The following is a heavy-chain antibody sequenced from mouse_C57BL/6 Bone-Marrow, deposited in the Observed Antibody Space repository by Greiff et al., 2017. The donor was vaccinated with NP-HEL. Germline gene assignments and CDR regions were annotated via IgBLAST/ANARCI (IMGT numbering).Heavy chain of an antibody. D-gene: IGHD2-12*01. Sequence: VKLQESGAELVRPGTSVKVSCKASGYAFTNYLIEWVKQRPGQGLEWIGVINPGSGGTNYNEKFKGKATLTADKSSSTAYMQLSSLTSEDSAVYFCARSGLTTGYYYAMDYWGQGTSVTVSS. CDR1: GYAFTNYL. CDR2: INPGSGGT. CDR3: ARSGLTTGYYYAMDY. V-gene: IGHV1-54*01. J-gene: IGHJ4*01.